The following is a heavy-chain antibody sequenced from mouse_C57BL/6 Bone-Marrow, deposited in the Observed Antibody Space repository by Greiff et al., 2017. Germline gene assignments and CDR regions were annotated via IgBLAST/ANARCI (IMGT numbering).Heavy chain of an antibody. V-gene: IGHV1-81*01. J-gene: IGHJ4*01. CDR3: ARGDDGYYLYAMDY. CDR2: IYPRSGNT. Sequence: LVESGAELARPGASVKLSCKASGYTFTSYGISWEKQRTGQGLEWIGEIYPRSGNTYYNEKFKGKATLTADKSSSTAYMELNSLTSEDSAVYFCARGDDGYYLYAMDYWGQGTSVTVSS. CDR1: GYTFTSYG. D-gene: IGHD2-3*01.